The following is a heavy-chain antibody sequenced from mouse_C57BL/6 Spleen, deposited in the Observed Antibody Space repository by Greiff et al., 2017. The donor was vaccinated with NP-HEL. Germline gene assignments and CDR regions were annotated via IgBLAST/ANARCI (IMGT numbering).Heavy chain of an antibody. V-gene: IGHV1-4*01. Sequence: VQLQQSGAELARPGASVKMSCKASGYTFTSYTMHWVNQRPGQGLEWIGYINPSSGYTKYNQKFKDKATLTADKSSSTAYMQPSSLTSEDSAVYYCARGGYYYDYWGQGTTLTVSS. CDR1: GYTFTSYT. CDR2: INPSSGYT. D-gene: IGHD1-1*02. J-gene: IGHJ2*01. CDR3: ARGGYYYDY.